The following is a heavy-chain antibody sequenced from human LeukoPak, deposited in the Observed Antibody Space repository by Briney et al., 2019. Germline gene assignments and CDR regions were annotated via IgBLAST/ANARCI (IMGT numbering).Heavy chain of an antibody. D-gene: IGHD6-13*01. CDR3: ARPRNIAAGGYFDY. CDR2: IYPGDSDT. CDR1: GYSFTSYW. V-gene: IGHV5-51*01. Sequence: GESLRISCKGSGYSFTSYWISWVRQMPGKGLERMGIIYPGDSDTRYSPSFQGQVTISADKSISTAYLQWSSLKASDTAMYFCARPRNIAAGGYFDYWGQGTLVTVSS. J-gene: IGHJ4*02.